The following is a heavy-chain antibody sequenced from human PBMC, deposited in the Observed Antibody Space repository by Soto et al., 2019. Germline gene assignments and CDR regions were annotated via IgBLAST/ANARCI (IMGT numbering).Heavy chain of an antibody. V-gene: IGHV4-39*01. Sequence: SETLSLTCTVSGGSISSSSYYWGWIRQPPGKGLEWIGSIYYSGSTYYNPSLKSRVTISVDTSKNQFSLKLSSVTAADTAVYYCARQGRYSYGFADRGMDVWGQGTTVTVSS. CDR3: ARQGRYSYGFADRGMDV. J-gene: IGHJ6*02. CDR2: IYYSGST. D-gene: IGHD5-18*01. CDR1: GGSISSSSYY.